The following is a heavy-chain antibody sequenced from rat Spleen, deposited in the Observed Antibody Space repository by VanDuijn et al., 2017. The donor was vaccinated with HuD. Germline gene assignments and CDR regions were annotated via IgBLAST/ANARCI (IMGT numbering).Heavy chain of an antibody. CDR3: ARGSTYYYVMDA. D-gene: IGHD3-4*01. Sequence: EVQLVESGGGLVQPGRSMKLSCVVSRFTFSNYGMHWIRQGPTKGLEWVASINPSGGITFYRDSVKGRFTISRDIAKSTLYLQMDSLRSEDTATYYCARGSTYYYVMDAWGQGASVTVSS. CDR1: RFTFSNYG. J-gene: IGHJ4*01. V-gene: IGHV5-19*01. CDR2: INPSGGIT.